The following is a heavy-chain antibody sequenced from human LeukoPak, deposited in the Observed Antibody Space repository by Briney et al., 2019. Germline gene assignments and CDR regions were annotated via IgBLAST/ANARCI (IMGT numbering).Heavy chain of an antibody. J-gene: IGHJ4*02. CDR1: GFTFSSYS. CDR2: ISSSSSYI. V-gene: IGHV3-21*01. D-gene: IGHD1-26*01. CDR3: ARDWVVGAHFDY. Sequence: GGSLRLSCAASGFTFSSYSMNWVRQAPGKGLEWVSSISSSSSYIYYADSVKGRFTIPRDNAKNSLYLQMNSLRAEDTAVYYCARDWVVGAHFDYWGQGTLVTVSS.